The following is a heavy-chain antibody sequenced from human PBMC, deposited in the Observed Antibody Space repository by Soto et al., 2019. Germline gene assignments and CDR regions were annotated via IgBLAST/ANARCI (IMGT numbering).Heavy chain of an antibody. CDR3: AGMQDGALAY. J-gene: IGHJ4*02. CDR2: TYYRSDWYN. Sequence: PQTLSLTCAISEDTDSSNSAAWNWTTRSPSRGLEWVGKTYYRSDWYNEYAVSVKSRSTVKPSTSGSRFSLQLNAVIPGDTAVYYCAGMQDGALAYWGQGTLVTVSS. V-gene: IGHV6-1*01. D-gene: IGHD1-26*01. CDR1: EDTDSSNSAA.